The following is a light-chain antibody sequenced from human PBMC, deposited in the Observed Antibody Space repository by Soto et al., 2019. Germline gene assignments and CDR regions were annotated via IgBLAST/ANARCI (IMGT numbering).Light chain of an antibody. CDR2: EVS. Sequence: QSVLNQPASVSGSPGQSITISCTGTSSDVGGYNYVSWYQQHPGKAPKLMIYEVSNRPSGVSNRFSGSKSGNTASLTISGLQAEDEADYYCSSYTSSSTLSWVFGGGTKVTVL. V-gene: IGLV2-14*01. CDR1: SSDVGGYNY. J-gene: IGLJ3*02. CDR3: SSYTSSSTLSWV.